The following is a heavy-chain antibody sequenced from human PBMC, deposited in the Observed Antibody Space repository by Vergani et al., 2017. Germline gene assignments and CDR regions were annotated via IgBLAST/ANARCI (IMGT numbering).Heavy chain of an antibody. CDR3: AHTASFILRYFHWAL. Sequence: QLHLQESGPGLVKPSETLSLTCTVSGGSITSSSYYWGWIRQPPGKGLEWIGNIYHSRGASYNPSLKGRVTISVDTSKNQFSLEVTAVTATDTEIYFFAHTASFILRYFHWALWGQGTLVTVSS. CDR2: IYHSRGA. J-gene: IGHJ4*02. D-gene: IGHD3-9*01. V-gene: IGHV4-39*01. CDR1: GGSITSSSYY.